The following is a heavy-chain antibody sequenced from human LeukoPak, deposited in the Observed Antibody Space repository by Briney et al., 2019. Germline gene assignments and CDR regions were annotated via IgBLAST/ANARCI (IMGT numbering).Heavy chain of an antibody. V-gene: IGHV1-69*01. Sequence: SVKVSCKASGGTFSSYAISCVRQAPGQGLEWMGGIIPIFGTASYAQRFQGRVTITADESTSTAYMELSSLRSEDTAVYYCARDGDRVSFDYWGQGTLVTVSS. CDR3: ARDGDRVSFDY. J-gene: IGHJ4*02. CDR1: GGTFSSYA. D-gene: IGHD2-21*01. CDR2: IIPIFGTA.